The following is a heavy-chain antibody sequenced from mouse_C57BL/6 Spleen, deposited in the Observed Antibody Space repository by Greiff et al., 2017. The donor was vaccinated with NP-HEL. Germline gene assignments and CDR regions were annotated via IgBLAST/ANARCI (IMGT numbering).Heavy chain of an antibody. V-gene: IGHV1-7*01. Sequence: QVQLQQSGAELAKPGASVKLSCKASGYTFTSYWMHWVKQRPGQGLEWIGYINPSSGYIKYNQKVKDKATMTADKSSSTAYMQLSRLTYENSAVYYCAREDSSGLFAYWGQGTLVTVSA. CDR1: GYTFTSYW. CDR3: AREDSSGLFAY. CDR2: INPSSGYI. D-gene: IGHD3-2*02. J-gene: IGHJ3*01.